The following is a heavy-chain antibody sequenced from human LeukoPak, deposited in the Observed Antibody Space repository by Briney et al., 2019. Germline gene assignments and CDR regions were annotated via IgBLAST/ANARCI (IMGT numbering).Heavy chain of an antibody. CDR1: GYTFTGYY. D-gene: IGHD3-10*01. Sequence: ASVKVSCKASGYTFTGYYMHWVRQAPGQGLEWMGWINPNSGGTNYAQKLQGRVTMTRDTSISTAYMELSRLRSDDTAVYYCARDIRYYYGSGPTGFDYWGQGTLVTVSS. J-gene: IGHJ4*02. V-gene: IGHV1-2*02. CDR2: INPNSGGT. CDR3: ARDIRYYYGSGPTGFDY.